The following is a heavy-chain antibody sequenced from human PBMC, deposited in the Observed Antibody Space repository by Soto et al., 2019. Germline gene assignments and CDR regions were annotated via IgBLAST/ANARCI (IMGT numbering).Heavy chain of an antibody. Sequence: GASVKVSCKASGYTFTSYAMHWVRQAPGQRLEWMGWINAGNGNTKYSQKFQGRVTITRDTSASTAYMELSSLRSEDTAVYYCARGPMVRGVIKPHYYYYMDVWGKGTTVTVSS. V-gene: IGHV1-3*01. CDR2: INAGNGNT. D-gene: IGHD3-10*01. CDR3: ARGPMVRGVIKPHYYYYMDV. J-gene: IGHJ6*03. CDR1: GYTFTSYA.